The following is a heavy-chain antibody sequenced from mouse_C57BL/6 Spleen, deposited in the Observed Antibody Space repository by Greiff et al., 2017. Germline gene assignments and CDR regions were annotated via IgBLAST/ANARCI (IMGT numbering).Heavy chain of an antibody. CDR1: GYTFTDYN. V-gene: IGHV1-22*01. D-gene: IGHD1-1*01. CDR2: INPNNGGT. J-gene: IGHJ3*01. CDR3: ARGRYYYGSSYGFAY. Sequence: VQLQQSGPELVKPGASVKMSCKASGYTFTDYNMHWVKQSHGKSLEWIGYINPNNGGTSYNQKFKGKGTLTGTKSSSTAYMELRSLTSEDSAVYYCARGRYYYGSSYGFAYWGQGTLVTVSA.